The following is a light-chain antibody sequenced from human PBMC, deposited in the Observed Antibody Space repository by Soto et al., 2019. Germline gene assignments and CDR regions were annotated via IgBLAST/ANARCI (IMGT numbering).Light chain of an antibody. CDR1: SSDVGAYNS. J-gene: IGLJ1*01. CDR3: CSSASSATSFYV. V-gene: IGLV2-14*01. CDR2: DVS. Sequence: QSALTQPASVSGSPGQSITISCTGTSSDVGAYNSVAWYQHNPGKAPKLMIYDVSNRPSGVSSRFSGSKSANTASLSISGLQADDEADYYCCSSASSATSFYVFGTGTKVTVL.